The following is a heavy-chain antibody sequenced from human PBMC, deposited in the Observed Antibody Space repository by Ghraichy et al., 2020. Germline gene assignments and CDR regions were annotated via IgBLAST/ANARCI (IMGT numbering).Heavy chain of an antibody. J-gene: IGHJ4*02. CDR1: GFTFSSYW. V-gene: IGHV3-74*01. CDR3: ARGGPEYCSGGSCYAGDY. CDR2: INSDGSSI. D-gene: IGHD2-15*01. Sequence: GESLNNSCAVSGFTFSSYWMHWVRQAPGKGLVWVSRINSDGSSISYADSVKGRFTFSRDNAKNTLYLQMNSLRADDTAVYYCARGGPEYCSGGSCYAGDYWGQGTLVTVSS.